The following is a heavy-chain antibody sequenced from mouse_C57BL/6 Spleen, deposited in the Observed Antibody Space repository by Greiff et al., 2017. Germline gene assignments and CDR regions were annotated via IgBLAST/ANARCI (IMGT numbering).Heavy chain of an antibody. Sequence: EVQLVESEGGLVQPGSSMKLSCTASGFTFSDYYMAWVRQVPEKGLEWVANINYDGSSTYYLDSLKSRFIISRANAKNILYLQMSSLKSEDTATYYCARGFRYDYDVGYAMDYWGQGTSVTVSS. J-gene: IGHJ4*01. CDR2: INYDGSST. CDR1: GFTFSDYY. D-gene: IGHD2-4*01. V-gene: IGHV5-16*01. CDR3: ARGFRYDYDVGYAMDY.